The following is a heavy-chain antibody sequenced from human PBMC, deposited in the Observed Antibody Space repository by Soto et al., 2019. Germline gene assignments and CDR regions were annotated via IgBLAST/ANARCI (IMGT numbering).Heavy chain of an antibody. CDR3: GADILSGFSRGYFDY. D-gene: IGHD3-9*01. Sequence: EVQVLESGGGLVQPGGSLRLSCAASGFTFSSYAMNWVRQAPGKGLEWVSSISGSGGRTHYGDSVKGRFTISRDNSKNTLYLQMNSLRSEDTAVYFCGADILSGFSRGYFDYWGQGSLVTVSS. CDR2: ISGSGGRT. V-gene: IGHV3-23*01. J-gene: IGHJ4*02. CDR1: GFTFSSYA.